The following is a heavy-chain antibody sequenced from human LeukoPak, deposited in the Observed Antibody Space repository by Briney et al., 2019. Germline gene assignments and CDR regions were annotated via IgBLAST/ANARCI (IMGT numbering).Heavy chain of an antibody. J-gene: IGHJ4*02. Sequence: GVSLRLSCTASGFTFSSYAMSWVRQAPGKGLEWVSAISGSGGSTYYADSVKGRFTISRDNSKNTLSLQMNSLRAEDTAVYFCAKGAVAGNQKPGGYWGQGTLVTVSS. CDR3: AKGAVAGNQKPGGY. CDR2: ISGSGGST. CDR1: GFTFSSYA. D-gene: IGHD6-19*01. V-gene: IGHV3-23*01.